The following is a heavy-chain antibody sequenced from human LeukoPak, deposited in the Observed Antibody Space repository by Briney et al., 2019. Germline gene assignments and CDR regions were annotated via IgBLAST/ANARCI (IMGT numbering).Heavy chain of an antibody. V-gene: IGHV3-7*01. J-gene: IGHJ6*02. CDR3: ANYFYYGMEV. Sequence: GGSLRLSCAASGLILSSYWMSWVRQAPGKGLEWVANIKQDGSEKYYVDSVKGRFTISRDNVKNSLYLQMNSLRAEDTAVYYCANYFYYGMEVWGQRTTVTVSS. CDR1: GLILSSYW. CDR2: IKQDGSEK.